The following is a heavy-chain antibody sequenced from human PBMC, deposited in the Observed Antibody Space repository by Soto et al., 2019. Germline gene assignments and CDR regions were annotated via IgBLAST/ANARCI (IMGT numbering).Heavy chain of an antibody. D-gene: IGHD2-21*01. V-gene: IGHV5-10-1*01. CDR1: GYSFTSYW. Sequence: LGESLKISCKGSGYSFTSYWISWVRQMPGKGLEWMGRIDPSDSYSNYSPSFQGHVTISVDNSISTAYLQWSSLKASDTAMYYCARHKGLLQCPDYWGQGXLVTVSS. CDR2: IDPSDSYS. CDR3: ARHKGLLQCPDY. J-gene: IGHJ4*02.